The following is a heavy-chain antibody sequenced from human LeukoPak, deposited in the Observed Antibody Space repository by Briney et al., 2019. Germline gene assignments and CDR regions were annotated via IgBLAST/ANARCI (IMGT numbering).Heavy chain of an antibody. V-gene: IGHV3-30-3*01. CDR3: ARDIVVVPAATGLRFDP. Sequence: EPGGSLRLSCAASGFTFSSYAMHWVRQAPGKGLEWVAVISYDGSNKYYADSVKGRFTISRDNSKNTLYLQMNSLRAEDTAVYYCARDIVVVPAATGLRFDPWGQGTLVTVSS. CDR2: ISYDGSNK. D-gene: IGHD2-2*01. J-gene: IGHJ5*02. CDR1: GFTFSSYA.